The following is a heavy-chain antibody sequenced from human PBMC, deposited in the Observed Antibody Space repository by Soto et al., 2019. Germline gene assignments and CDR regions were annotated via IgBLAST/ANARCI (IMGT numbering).Heavy chain of an antibody. CDR2: PFYSGGP. Sequence: QLQLQESGPGLVKPSETLSLTCTVSADSISSGTYYWGSIRQPPGKGLEWIGSPFYSGGPHNNPSLKSRGTISVDTSKNQLSLKLSSVTAPASAVYYCARNGQWLARGVSWGQGTLGTVSS. J-gene: IGHJ5*02. CDR1: ADSISSGTYY. V-gene: IGHV4-39*01. CDR3: ARNGQWLARGVS. D-gene: IGHD6-19*01.